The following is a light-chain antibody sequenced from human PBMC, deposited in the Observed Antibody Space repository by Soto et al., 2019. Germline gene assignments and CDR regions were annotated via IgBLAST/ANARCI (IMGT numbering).Light chain of an antibody. V-gene: IGLV2-14*01. Sequence: QSALTQPASVSGSPGQSITISCTGTSSDVRGYNYVSWYQQHPGKAPKLMIYEVSNRPSGVSNRFSGSKSGNTASLTISGLQAEDEADYYCSSYTSSSTVFGTGTKLTVL. CDR1: SSDVRGYNY. CDR3: SSYTSSSTV. J-gene: IGLJ1*01. CDR2: EVS.